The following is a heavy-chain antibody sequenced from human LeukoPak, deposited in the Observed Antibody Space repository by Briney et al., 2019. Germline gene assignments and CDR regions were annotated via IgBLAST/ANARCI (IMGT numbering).Heavy chain of an antibody. CDR1: GFTFSSYW. CDR2: IKQDGSEK. Sequence: GGSLRLSCAASGFTFSSYWMSWVRQAPGKGLEWVANIKQDGSEKYYVDSVKGRFTISRDNAKNSLYLQMNSLRAEDTAVYYCARRGRGWSGYRNWFDPWGQGTLVTVSS. CDR3: ARRGRGWSGYRNWFDP. V-gene: IGHV3-7*01. J-gene: IGHJ5*02. D-gene: IGHD3-3*01.